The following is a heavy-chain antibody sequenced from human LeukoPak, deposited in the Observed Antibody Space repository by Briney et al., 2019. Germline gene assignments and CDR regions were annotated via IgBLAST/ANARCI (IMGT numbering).Heavy chain of an antibody. CDR1: GYTFTSYG. CDR2: ISAYNGNT. D-gene: IGHD3-16*02. J-gene: IGHJ4*02. CDR3: ARLVLRLGELSHFDY. V-gene: IGHV1-18*01. Sequence: ASVKVSCKASGYTFTSYGISWVRQAPGQGLEWMGWISAYNGNTNYAQKLQGRVTMTTDTSTSTAYMELRSLRSDDTAVYYCARLVLRLGELSHFDYWGQGTLVTVSS.